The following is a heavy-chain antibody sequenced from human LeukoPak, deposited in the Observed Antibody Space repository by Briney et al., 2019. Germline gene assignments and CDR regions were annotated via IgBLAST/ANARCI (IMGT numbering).Heavy chain of an antibody. V-gene: IGHV1-2*06. CDR1: GYTFTGYY. CDR3: ARLCYSNGAFDI. D-gene: IGHD4-11*01. J-gene: IGHJ3*02. CDR2: INPNSGGT. Sequence: ASVKVSCKASGYTFTGYYMHWVRQAPGQGLEWMGRINPNSGGTNYAQKFQGRVTMTRDTTISTAYMELSRLRSDDTAVYYCARLCYSNGAFDIWGQGTMVTVSS.